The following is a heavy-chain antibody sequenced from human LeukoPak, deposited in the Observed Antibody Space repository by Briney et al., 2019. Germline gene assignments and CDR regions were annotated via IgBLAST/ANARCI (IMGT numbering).Heavy chain of an antibody. J-gene: IGHJ4*02. CDR1: GFTFSSYA. D-gene: IGHD3-10*01. CDR2: ISGSGGST. V-gene: IGHV3-23*01. Sequence: GGSLRLSCAASGFTFSSYAMSWVRQAPGKGLEWVSAISGSGGSTYYADSVKGRFTISRDNSKNTLYLQMNSLRAEDTAVYYCAKDAGRSRHGSGSHKGFDYWGQGTLVTVSS. CDR3: AKDAGRSRHGSGSHKGFDY.